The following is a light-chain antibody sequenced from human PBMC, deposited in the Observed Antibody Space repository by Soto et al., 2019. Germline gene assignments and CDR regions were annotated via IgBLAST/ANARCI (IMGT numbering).Light chain of an antibody. CDR3: QQYGSSPPWT. J-gene: IGKJ1*01. CDR1: QSVTSNY. Sequence: EIVLTQSPGTLSFSPGERATLSCRASQSVTSNYLAWYQQTPGQAPRLLFFGASIRATGIPDRFSGSGSGTDFTLTISRLEPEDFAVYYCQQYGSSPPWTFGQGTKVDIK. V-gene: IGKV3-20*01. CDR2: GAS.